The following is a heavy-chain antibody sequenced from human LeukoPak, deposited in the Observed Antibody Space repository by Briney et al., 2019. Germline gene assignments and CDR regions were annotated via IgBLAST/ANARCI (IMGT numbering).Heavy chain of an antibody. CDR2: MNPNRGNT. V-gene: IGHV1-8*02. D-gene: IGHD2-21*02. CDR1: GYTFTSYA. J-gene: IGHJ4*02. CDR3: AREGDSDFDY. Sequence: ASVKVSCKASGYTFTSYAMHWVRQAPGQRLEWMGWMNPNRGNTGYAQKVQGRVTMTRNTSISTAYMELSSLRSEDTAVYFCAREGDSDFDYWGQGTLVTVSS.